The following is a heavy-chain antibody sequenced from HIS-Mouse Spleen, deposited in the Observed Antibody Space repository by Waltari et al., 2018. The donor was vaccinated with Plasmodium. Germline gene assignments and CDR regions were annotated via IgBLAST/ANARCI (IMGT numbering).Heavy chain of an antibody. CDR3: ASSWYWYFDL. D-gene: IGHD6-13*01. CDR1: GSALSSYW. V-gene: IGHV3-7*01. CDR2: IKQDGSEK. J-gene: IGHJ2*01. Sequence: EVQLVESGGGLVQTGGSLRLCCAASGSALSSYWMSWVRQAPGKGLEWVANIKQDGSEKYYVDSVKGRFTISRDNAKNSLYLQMNSLRAEDTAVYYCASSWYWYFDLWGRGTLVTVSS.